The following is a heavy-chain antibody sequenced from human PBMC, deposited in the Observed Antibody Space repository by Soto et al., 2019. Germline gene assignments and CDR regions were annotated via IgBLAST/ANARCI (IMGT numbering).Heavy chain of an antibody. CDR2: IWYDGSNK. CDR1: GFTFSSYG. CDR3: ARDGPVAGFDY. Sequence: VQLVESGGGVVQPGRSLRLSCAASGFTFSSYGMHWVRQAPGKGLEWVAVIWYDGSNKYYADSVKGRFTISRDNSKNTRYLQMNSLRAEDTAVYYCARDGPVAGFDYWGQGTLVTVSS. J-gene: IGHJ4*02. V-gene: IGHV3-33*01. D-gene: IGHD6-19*01.